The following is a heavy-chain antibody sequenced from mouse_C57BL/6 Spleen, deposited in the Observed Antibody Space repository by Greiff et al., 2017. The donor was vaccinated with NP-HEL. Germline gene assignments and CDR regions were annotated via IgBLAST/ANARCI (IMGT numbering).Heavy chain of an antibody. CDR1: GYTFTSYW. CDR3: ARGGRGNWYFDV. V-gene: IGHV1-59*01. J-gene: IGHJ1*03. Sequence: QVQLQQPGAELVRPGTLVKLSCKASGYTFTSYWMHWVKQRPGQGLEWIGVIDPSDSYTNYNQKFKGKATLTVDTSSSTAYMQLSSLTSEDSAVYYCARGGRGNWYFDVWGTGTTVTVSS. CDR2: IDPSDSYT.